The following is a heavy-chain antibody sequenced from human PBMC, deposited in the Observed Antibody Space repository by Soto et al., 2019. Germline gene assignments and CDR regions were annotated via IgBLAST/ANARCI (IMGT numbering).Heavy chain of an antibody. D-gene: IGHD6-19*01. CDR3: ASLTVAGPYSYYYGMDV. Sequence: EVQLVESGGGLVQPGGSLRLSCAASGFTFSSYWMSWVRQAPGKGLEWVANIKQDGSEKYYVDSVKGRFTISRDNAKNSLYLQMNSLRAEDTAGYYCASLTVAGPYSYYYGMDVWGQGTTVTVSS. J-gene: IGHJ6*02. V-gene: IGHV3-7*05. CDR1: GFTFSSYW. CDR2: IKQDGSEK.